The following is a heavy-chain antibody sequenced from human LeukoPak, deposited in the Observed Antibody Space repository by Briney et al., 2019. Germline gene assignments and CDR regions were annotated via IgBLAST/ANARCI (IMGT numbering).Heavy chain of an antibody. V-gene: IGHV3-23*01. CDR2: IRGGGGSA. J-gene: IGHJ3*02. CDR3: ARDPNGDYIGAFDM. CDR1: GFTFSAYA. D-gene: IGHD4-17*01. Sequence: GGSLRLSCTASGFTFSAYAMMWVRQAPGKGPEWVSAIRGGGGSAFYADSVKGRFTISRDNSKYTLFLQMNSLRAEDAAVYYCARDPNGDYIGAFDMWGPGTMVTVSS.